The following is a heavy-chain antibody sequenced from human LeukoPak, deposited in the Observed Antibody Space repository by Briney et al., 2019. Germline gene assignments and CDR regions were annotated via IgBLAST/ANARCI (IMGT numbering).Heavy chain of an antibody. D-gene: IGHD6-19*01. CDR2: VYDSGRT. J-gene: IGHJ4*02. CDR3: ARHRYTSACDFDY. CDR1: GGSISSSNYY. Sequence: SETLSLTCIVSGGSISSSNYYWGWIRQPPGKGLEWIGSVYDSGRTYYNPSLKSRVTISVDTSKNQFSLRLSSVTAADTALYYCARHRYTSACDFDYWGQGTLVTVSS. V-gene: IGHV4-39*01.